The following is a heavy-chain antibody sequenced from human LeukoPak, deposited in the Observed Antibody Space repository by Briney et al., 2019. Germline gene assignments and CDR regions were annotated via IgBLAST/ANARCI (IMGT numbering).Heavy chain of an antibody. J-gene: IGHJ4*02. CDR2: ISSSSSYI. CDR3: ARDAESAYYDILTGYYRRGDY. D-gene: IGHD3-9*01. Sequence: GGSLRLSCAASGFTFSSYSMNWVRQAPGKGLEWVSSISSSSSYIYYADSVKGRFTISRDNAKNSLYLQMNSLRAEDTAVYYCARDAESAYYDILTGYYRRGDYWGQGTLVTVSS. CDR1: GFTFSSYS. V-gene: IGHV3-21*01.